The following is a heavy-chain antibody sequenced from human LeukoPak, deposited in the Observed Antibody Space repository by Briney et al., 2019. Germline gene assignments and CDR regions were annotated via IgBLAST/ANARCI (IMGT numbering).Heavy chain of an antibody. Sequence: SETLSLTCTVSGGSISSSSYYWGWIRQPPGKGLEWIGSIYYSGSTYYNPSLKSRVTISVDTSKNQFSLKLSSVTAADTAVYYCARRTTMVRGVELFDYWGQGTLVTVSS. CDR3: ARRTTMVRGVELFDY. CDR2: IYYSGST. CDR1: GGSISSSSYY. V-gene: IGHV4-39*07. J-gene: IGHJ4*02. D-gene: IGHD3-10*01.